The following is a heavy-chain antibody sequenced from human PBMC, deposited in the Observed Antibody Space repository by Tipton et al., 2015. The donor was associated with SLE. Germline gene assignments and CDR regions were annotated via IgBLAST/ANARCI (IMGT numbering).Heavy chain of an antibody. CDR3: ATLITGTPW. Sequence: PEDGKTMYAEKFQGRVTITADTSTDTAYMELSSLRSEDTAVYYCATLITGTPWWGQGTLVTVSS. V-gene: IGHV1-69-2*01. D-gene: IGHD1-7*01. CDR2: PEDGKT. J-gene: IGHJ4*02.